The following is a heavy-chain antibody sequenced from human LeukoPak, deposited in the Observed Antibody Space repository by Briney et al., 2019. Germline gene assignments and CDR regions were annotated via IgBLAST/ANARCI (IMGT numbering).Heavy chain of an antibody. J-gene: IGHJ4*02. Sequence: GGSLRLSCAASGFTFSSYAMNWIRQAPGKGLEWVSVISGSGGGTYYADSVKGRFTISRDNSKNTLYLQMNSLRAEDTAVYYCAKEPITMIRGAPFDYWGQGTLVTVSS. V-gene: IGHV3-23*01. CDR3: AKEPITMIRGAPFDY. CDR1: GFTFSSYA. CDR2: ISGSGGGT. D-gene: IGHD3-10*01.